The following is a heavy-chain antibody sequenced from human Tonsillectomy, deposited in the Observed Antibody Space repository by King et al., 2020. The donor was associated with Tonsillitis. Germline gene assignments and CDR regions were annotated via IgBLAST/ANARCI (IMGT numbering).Heavy chain of an antibody. CDR2: ISSSSSTI. Sequence: VQLVESGGGLVQPGGSLRLSCAASGFTFSSYSMNWVRQAPGKGLEWVSYISSSSSTIYYADSVKGRFTISRDNAKNSLYLQMNSLRDEDTAVYYCARDLPNRGYDLVPIDYWGQGTLVTVSS. CDR3: ARDLPNRGYDLVPIDY. D-gene: IGHD6-6*01. J-gene: IGHJ4*02. CDR1: GFTFSSYS. V-gene: IGHV3-48*02.